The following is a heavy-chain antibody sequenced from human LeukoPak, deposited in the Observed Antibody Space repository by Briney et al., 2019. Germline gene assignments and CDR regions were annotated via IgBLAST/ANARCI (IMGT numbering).Heavy chain of an antibody. V-gene: IGHV4-39*02. Sequence: PSETLSLTCTVSGGSIGSSIYYWGWIRQPPGKGLEWIGSIFRTGSTYYTASLKSRVSISVHTSKNHFVLNLTSVTAADTAVSFCARRVGFYGSGSLNYFDPWGQGILVSVSS. CDR1: GGSIGSSIYY. J-gene: IGHJ5*01. CDR3: ARRVGFYGSGSLNYFDP. D-gene: IGHD3-10*01. CDR2: IFRTGST.